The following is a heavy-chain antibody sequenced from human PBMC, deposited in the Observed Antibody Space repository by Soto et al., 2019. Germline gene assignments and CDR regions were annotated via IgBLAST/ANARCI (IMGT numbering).Heavy chain of an antibody. CDR3: ARGPGGYDFNYYYGMDV. J-gene: IGHJ6*02. CDR2: ISAYNGNT. CDR1: GYTFTSYG. V-gene: IGHV1-18*01. Sequence: ASVKVSCKASGYTFTSYGISWVRQAPGQGLEWMGWISAYNGNTNYAQKLQGRVTMTTDTSTSTAYMELRSLRSDDTAVYHCARGPGGYDFNYYYGMDVWGQGTTVTVSS. D-gene: IGHD5-12*01.